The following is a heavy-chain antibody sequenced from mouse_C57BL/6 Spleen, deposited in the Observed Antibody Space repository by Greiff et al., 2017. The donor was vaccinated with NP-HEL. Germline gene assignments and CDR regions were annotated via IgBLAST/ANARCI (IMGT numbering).Heavy chain of an antibody. Sequence: VQLQQPGAELVRPGSSVKLSCKASGYTFTSYWMDWVKQRPGQGLEWIGNIYPSDSETHYNQKFKDKATLTVDKSSSTAYMQLSSLTSEDSAVYYCARDCYDYDGFAYWGQGTLVTVST. D-gene: IGHD2-4*01. CDR2: IYPSDSET. J-gene: IGHJ3*01. CDR1: GYTFTSYW. CDR3: ARDCYDYDGFAY. V-gene: IGHV1-61*01.